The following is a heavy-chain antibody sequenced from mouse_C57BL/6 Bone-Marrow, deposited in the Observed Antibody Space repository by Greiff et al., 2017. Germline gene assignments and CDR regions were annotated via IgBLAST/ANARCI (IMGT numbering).Heavy chain of an antibody. CDR3: ASYISLGICQENWYFDV. J-gene: IGHJ1*03. Sequence: EVMLVESGGGLVQPGGSLSLSCAASGFTFTDYYMSWVRQPPGKALEWLGFIRNKANGYTTEYSASVKGRFTISRDNSQSILYLQMYALRAEDSATYYGASYISLGICQENWYFDVWGTGTTVTVSS. CDR2: IRNKANGYTT. CDR1: GFTFTDYY. V-gene: IGHV7-3*01. D-gene: IGHD3-1*01.